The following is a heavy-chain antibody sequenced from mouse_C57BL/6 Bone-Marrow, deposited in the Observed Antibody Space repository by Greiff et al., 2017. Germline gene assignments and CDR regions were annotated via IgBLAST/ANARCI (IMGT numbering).Heavy chain of an antibody. CDR2: ISSGGDYI. V-gene: IGHV5-9-1*02. CDR3: TREWIGSIYGVFLFDY. CDR1: GFTFSSYA. D-gene: IGHD1-1*01. J-gene: IGHJ2*01. Sequence: DVQLQESGEGLVKPGGSLKLSCAASGFTFSSYAMSWVRQTPEKRLEWVAYISSGGDYIYYADTVKGRFTISRDNARNTLYLQMIGRKSEDTAMYYCTREWIGSIYGVFLFDYWGQGTTLTVSS.